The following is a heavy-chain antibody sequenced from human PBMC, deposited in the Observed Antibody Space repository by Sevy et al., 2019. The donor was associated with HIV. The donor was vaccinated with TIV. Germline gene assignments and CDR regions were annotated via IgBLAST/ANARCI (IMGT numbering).Heavy chain of an antibody. J-gene: IGHJ3*02. D-gene: IGHD1-26*01. CDR1: GFTVSSNY. CDR3: ARDQSYSGLGAFDI. V-gene: IGHV3-53*01. Sequence: GGSLRLSCAASGFTVSSNYMSWVRQAPGKGLEWVSVIYSGGSTYYADSVKGRFTITRDNSKNTLYLQMNSLRAEDTAVYYCARDQSYSGLGAFDIWGQGTMVTVSS. CDR2: IYSGGST.